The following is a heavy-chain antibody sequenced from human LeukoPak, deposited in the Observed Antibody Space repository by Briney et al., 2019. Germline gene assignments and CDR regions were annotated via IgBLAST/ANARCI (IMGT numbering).Heavy chain of an antibody. CDR3: AKGRCSGSGCDSFDY. Sequence: GGSLRLSRAASGLVFGKYAMAWVRQAPGKGLECVSIISDDSSFTYYLDSVKGRSTIFRDNSKNTLYLHMNSLKAEDTAVYYCAKGRCSGSGCDSFDYWGQGALVTVSS. CDR1: GLVFGKYA. CDR2: ISDDSSFT. V-gene: IGHV3-23*01. D-gene: IGHD5-12*01. J-gene: IGHJ4*02.